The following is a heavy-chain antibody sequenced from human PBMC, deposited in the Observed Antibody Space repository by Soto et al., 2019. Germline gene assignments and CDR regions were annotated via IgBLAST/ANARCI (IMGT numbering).Heavy chain of an antibody. CDR3: AATDYGDYFDY. D-gene: IGHD4-17*01. CDR1: GFTFSSYW. J-gene: IGHJ4*02. Sequence: PGGSLRLSCAASGFTFSSYWMSWVRQAPGKGLEWVANTKQDGSEKYYVDSVKGRFTISRDNAKNSLYLQINSLRAEDTAVYYCAATDYGDYFDYWGQGTLVTVSS. CDR2: TKQDGSEK. V-gene: IGHV3-7*01.